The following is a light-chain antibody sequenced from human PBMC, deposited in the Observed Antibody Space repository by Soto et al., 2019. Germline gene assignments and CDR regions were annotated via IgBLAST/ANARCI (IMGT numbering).Light chain of an antibody. V-gene: IGKV1-27*01. CDR2: AAS. Sequence: DIQMTQSPSSLSASVGDRVTITCRASQGISNYLAWYQQIPGKVPKLLISAASTLQSGVPPRFRGSGSGTDSTLTISILQPEVVATYYCHNYTHVHTFGRGTKVEIK. J-gene: IGKJ4*01. CDR1: QGISNY. CDR3: HNYTHVHT.